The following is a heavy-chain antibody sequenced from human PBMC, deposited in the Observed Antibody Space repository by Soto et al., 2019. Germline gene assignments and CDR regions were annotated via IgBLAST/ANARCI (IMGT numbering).Heavy chain of an antibody. D-gene: IGHD1-1*01. J-gene: IGHJ4*02. CDR3: VRAETFYPGNTFDY. Sequence: ASVKVSCKVSGYTLTELSMHWVRQAPGKGLEWMGGVDPDSGGTSYAPKFRGWVTMTRDTSIRTAYMELSGLKSDDTAVYFCVRAETFYPGNTFDYWGQGALVTVSS. V-gene: IGHV1-2*04. CDR1: GYTLTELS. CDR2: VDPDSGGT.